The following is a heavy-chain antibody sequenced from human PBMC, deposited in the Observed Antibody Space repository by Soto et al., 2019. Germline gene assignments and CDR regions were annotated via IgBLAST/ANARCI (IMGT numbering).Heavy chain of an antibody. V-gene: IGHV1-69*01. J-gene: IGHJ6*02. CDR3: AKDRRADWESYYYYAMDV. D-gene: IGHD1-26*01. Sequence: QVQLVQSGAEVKKPGSSVTVSCKASGGTFSSFTISWVRQAPGQGLEWMGGIIPIYGTANYAQKFQGRVTITADASTRTAYMELSSLRSEDTAVYYRAKDRRADWESYYYYAMDVWGQGTTVTVSS. CDR1: GGTFSSFT. CDR2: IIPIYGTA.